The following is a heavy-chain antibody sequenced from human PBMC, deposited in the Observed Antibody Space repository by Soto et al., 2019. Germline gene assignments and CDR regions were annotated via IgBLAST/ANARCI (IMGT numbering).Heavy chain of an antibody. Sequence: SETLSLTCTVSGGSISSSSYYWSWIRQPPGKGLEWIGYIYYSGSTNYNPSLKSRVTISVDTSKNQFSLKLSSVTAADTAVYYCARGRTYQLPQPTYYYYYYMDVWGKGTTVTVSS. CDR2: IYYSGST. CDR3: ARGRTYQLPQPTYYYYYYMDV. CDR1: GGSISSSSYY. D-gene: IGHD2-2*01. J-gene: IGHJ6*03. V-gene: IGHV4-61*01.